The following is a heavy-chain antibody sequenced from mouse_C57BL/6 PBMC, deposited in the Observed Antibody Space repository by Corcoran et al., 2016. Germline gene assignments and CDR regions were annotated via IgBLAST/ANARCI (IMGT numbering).Heavy chain of an antibody. CDR3: ASQGTAMDY. V-gene: IGHV1-19*01. CDR2: INPYNGGT. D-gene: IGHD3-3*01. Sequence: EVQLQQSGPVLVKPGASVKMSCKASGYTFTDYYMNWVKQSHGKSLEWIGVINPYNGGTSYNQKFKGKATLTVDKSSSTAYMELNSLTSEDSAVYYCASQGTAMDYWGQGTSVTVSS. J-gene: IGHJ4*01. CDR1: GYTFTDYY.